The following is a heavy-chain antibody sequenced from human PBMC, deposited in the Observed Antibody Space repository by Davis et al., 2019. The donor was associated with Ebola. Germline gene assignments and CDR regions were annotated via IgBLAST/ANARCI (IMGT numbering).Heavy chain of an antibody. Sequence: GESLKISCAASGFTFSSYAMHWVRQAPGKGLEWVAVISYDGSNKYYADSVKGRFTISRDNSKNTLYLQMNSLRAEDTAVYYCARNNRDYYYYMDVWGKGTTVTVSS. V-gene: IGHV3-30-3*01. CDR3: ARNNRDYYYYMDV. CDR2: ISYDGSNK. D-gene: IGHD3-10*01. CDR1: GFTFSSYA. J-gene: IGHJ6*03.